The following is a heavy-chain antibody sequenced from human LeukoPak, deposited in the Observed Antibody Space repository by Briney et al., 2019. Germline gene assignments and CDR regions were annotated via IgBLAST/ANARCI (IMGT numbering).Heavy chain of an antibody. CDR3: AKVVTPYYYYYYMDV. V-gene: IGHV3-30*18. D-gene: IGHD1-26*01. J-gene: IGHJ6*03. Sequence: GGSLRLSCAASGFTFSSYGMHWVRQAPGKGLEWVAVISYDGSNKYYADSVKGRFTISRDNSKNTLYLQMNSLRAEDTAVYYCAKVVTPYYYYYYMDVWGKGTTVTVSS. CDR1: GFTFSSYG. CDR2: ISYDGSNK.